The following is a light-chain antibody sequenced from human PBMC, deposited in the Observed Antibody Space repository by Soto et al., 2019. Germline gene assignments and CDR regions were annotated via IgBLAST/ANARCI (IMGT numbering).Light chain of an antibody. CDR3: QQFSSYPLT. V-gene: IGKV3-20*01. Sequence: EFVLTQSPGTLSLSPGERATLSCRASQTVRNNYLAWYQQKPGQAPRLLIYDASSRATGIPDRFSGGGSGTDFTLTISRLESEDFAVYYCQQFSSYPLTFGGGTK. CDR2: DAS. J-gene: IGKJ4*01. CDR1: QTVRNNY.